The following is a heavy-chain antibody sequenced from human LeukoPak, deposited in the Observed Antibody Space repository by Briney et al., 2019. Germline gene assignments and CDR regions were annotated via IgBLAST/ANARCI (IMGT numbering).Heavy chain of an antibody. Sequence: SETLSLTCTVSGGSISSGGYYWSWIRQHPGKGLEWIGYIYYSGSTYYNPSLKSRVTISVDTSKNQFSLKLSSVTAADTAVYYCARGGAAAGRGVRGIDYWGQGTLVTVSS. CDR3: ARGGAAAGRGVRGIDY. V-gene: IGHV4-31*03. CDR1: GGSISSGGYY. J-gene: IGHJ4*02. CDR2: IYYSGST. D-gene: IGHD6-13*01.